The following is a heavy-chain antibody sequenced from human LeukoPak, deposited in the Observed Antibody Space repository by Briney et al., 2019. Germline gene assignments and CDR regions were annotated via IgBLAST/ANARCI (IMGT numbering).Heavy chain of an antibody. V-gene: IGHV1-46*01. Sequence: ASVKVSCKASEYTFTSYHMHWVRQAPGQGLEWMGLINLSGGSTTYAQRFQGRVTLTRDTSTSTVYMELSSLRSEDTAVYYCARDYVDDIPMIKDYRGQGTLVTVSS. CDR3: ARDYVDDIPMIKDY. CDR2: INLSGGST. CDR1: EYTFTSYH. D-gene: IGHD2-8*01. J-gene: IGHJ4*02.